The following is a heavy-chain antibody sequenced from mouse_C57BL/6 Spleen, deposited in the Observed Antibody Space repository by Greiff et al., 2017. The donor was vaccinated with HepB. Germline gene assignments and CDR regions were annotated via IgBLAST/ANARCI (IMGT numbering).Heavy chain of an antibody. V-gene: IGHV2-5*01. CDR2: IWRGGST. CDR1: GFSLTSYG. CDR3: ARDDGYYDYAMDY. Sequence: VKLQQSGPGLVQPSQSLSITCTVSGFSLTSYGVHWVRQSPGKGLEWLGVIWRGGSTDYNAAFMSRLSITKDNSKSQVFFKMNSLQADDTAIYYCARDDGYYDYAMDYWGQGTSVTVSS. J-gene: IGHJ4*01. D-gene: IGHD2-3*01.